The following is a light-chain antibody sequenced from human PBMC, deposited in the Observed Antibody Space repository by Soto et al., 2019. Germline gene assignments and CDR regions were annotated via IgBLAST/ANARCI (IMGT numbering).Light chain of an antibody. V-gene: IGKV3-20*01. Sequence: DIVLTQSPGTLYLSPGDRAMLSCRASQSVRSSYLAWYQQKPGQAPRLLIFGAARRATGIPDRFSGSGSGTDFTLTISRLEPEDFAVYFCQQYATSPFTFGQGTKLEIK. CDR1: QSVRSSY. CDR3: QQYATSPFT. CDR2: GAA. J-gene: IGKJ2*01.